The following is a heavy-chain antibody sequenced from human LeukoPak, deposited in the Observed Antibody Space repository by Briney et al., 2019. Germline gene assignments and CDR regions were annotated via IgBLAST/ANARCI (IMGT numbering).Heavy chain of an antibody. J-gene: IGHJ4*02. Sequence: GGSLRLSCSPSGFTLSSYAMHWVRPAPGEGREWVAVISYDGSNKYYADFVKGRFTISRDNSKHTLYLQMNSLRAEDTAVYYCARGGLYSYGYAGYWGQGTLVTVSS. D-gene: IGHD5-18*01. CDR2: ISYDGSNK. CDR1: GFTLSSYA. CDR3: ARGGLYSYGYAGY. V-gene: IGHV3-30*04.